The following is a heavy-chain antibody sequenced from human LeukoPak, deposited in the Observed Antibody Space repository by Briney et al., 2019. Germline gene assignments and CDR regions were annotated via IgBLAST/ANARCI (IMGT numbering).Heavy chain of an antibody. J-gene: IGHJ5*02. Sequence: SETLSLTCSVPDYSISSGYYWGWIRQPPGKGLEWIGTIYHSGSIYYNPSLKSRVTISVDTSKNQFSLKLSSVTAADTAVYYCARDRPLLGAWSWFDPWGQGTLVTVSS. V-gene: IGHV4-38-2*02. D-gene: IGHD3-3*01. CDR1: DYSISSGYY. CDR2: IYHSGSI. CDR3: ARDRPLLGAWSWFDP.